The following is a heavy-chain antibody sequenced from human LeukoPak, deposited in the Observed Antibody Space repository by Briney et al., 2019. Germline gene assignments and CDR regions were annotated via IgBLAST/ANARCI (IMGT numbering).Heavy chain of an antibody. V-gene: IGHV1-18*01. D-gene: IGHD2-2*02. CDR3: ARDQPSCSGPSCYTNYYYGMDV. CDR1: GYTFTSYG. J-gene: IGHJ6*02. CDR2: IGASNGYT. Sequence: GASVKVSCKASGYTFTSYGFSWVRQAPGQGLEWLGWIGASNGYTNYAQKVQGRVTLTTDTSTSTAYMELRSLRSDDTAVYYCARDQPSCSGPSCYTNYYYGMDVWGQGTTVTVSS.